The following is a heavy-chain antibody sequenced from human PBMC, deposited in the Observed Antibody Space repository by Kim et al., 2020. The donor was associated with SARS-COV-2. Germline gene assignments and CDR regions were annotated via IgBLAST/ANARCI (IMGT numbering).Heavy chain of an antibody. J-gene: IGHJ6*04. CDR2: ISYDGSNK. CDR1: GFTFSSYA. D-gene: IGHD3-10*01. Sequence: GGSLRLSCAAAGFTFSSYAMHWVRQAPGKGLEWVAVISYDGSNKYYADSVKGRFTISRDNSKNTLYLQMNSLRAEDTAVYYCARARGGVYYYGMDVWGKGTTGTIS. V-gene: IGHV3-30-3*01. CDR3: ARARGGVYYYGMDV.